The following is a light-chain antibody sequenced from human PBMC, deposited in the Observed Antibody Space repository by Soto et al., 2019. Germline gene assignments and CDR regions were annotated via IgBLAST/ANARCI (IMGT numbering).Light chain of an antibody. Sequence: DIVMTQSPDSLAVSLGERATINCKSSQSVLYSSNNKNYLAWYQQKPGQPPKLLIYWASTRESGVPDRFSGRGSGTDFTLTISSLQAEDVAVYYCQQRSNWKYTFGQGTKLEIK. CDR1: QSVLYSSNNKNY. CDR2: WAS. J-gene: IGKJ2*01. V-gene: IGKV4-1*01. CDR3: QQRSNWKYT.